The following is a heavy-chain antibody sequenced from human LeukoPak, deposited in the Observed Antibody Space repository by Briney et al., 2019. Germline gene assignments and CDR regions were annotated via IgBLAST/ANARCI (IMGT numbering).Heavy chain of an antibody. CDR1: GFTFSDYY. CDR3: ARDKVPMVRGVIPRWFDP. CDR2: ISSSGSTI. J-gene: IGHJ5*02. D-gene: IGHD3-10*01. Sequence: GESLKISCAASGFTFSDYYMSWIRQAPGKGLEWVSYISSSGSTIYYADSVKGRFTISRDNAKNSLYLQMNSLRAEDTAVYYCARDKVPMVRGVIPRWFDPWGQGTLVTVSS. V-gene: IGHV3-11*04.